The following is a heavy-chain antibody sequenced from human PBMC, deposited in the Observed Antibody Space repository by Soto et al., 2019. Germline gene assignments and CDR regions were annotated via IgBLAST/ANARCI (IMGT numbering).Heavy chain of an antibody. V-gene: IGHV3-23*01. CDR3: AKDRLAGNFDY. J-gene: IGHJ4*02. Sequence: PGGSLRLSCAASGFTFNNYAMNWVRQAPGMGLEWVATISNTGGGTYYADSVKGRFTISRDNSKNTLYLQMSSLRVEDTAVYYCAKDRLAGNFDYWGQGTLVTVSS. CDR2: ISNTGGGT. CDR1: GFTFNNYA.